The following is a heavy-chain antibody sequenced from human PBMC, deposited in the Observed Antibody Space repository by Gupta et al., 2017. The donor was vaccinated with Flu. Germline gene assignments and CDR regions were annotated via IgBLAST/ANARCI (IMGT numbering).Heavy chain of an antibody. CDR1: GFTFGDYA. CDR2: IRSKAYGGTT. D-gene: IGHD3-22*01. J-gene: IGHJ6*02. V-gene: IGHV3-49*04. Sequence: EVQLVESGGGLVQPGRSLRLSCTASGFTFGDYAMSWVRQAPGKGLEWVGFIRSKAYGGTTEYAASVKGRFTISRDDSKSIAYLQMNSLKTEDTAVYYCTRDRRGYYYDSSGGYYGMDVWGQGTTVTVSS. CDR3: TRDRRGYYYDSSGGYYGMDV.